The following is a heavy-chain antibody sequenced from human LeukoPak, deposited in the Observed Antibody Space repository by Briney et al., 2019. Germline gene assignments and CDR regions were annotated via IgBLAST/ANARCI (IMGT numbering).Heavy chain of an antibody. CDR1: GFTFSSYG. J-gene: IGHJ4*02. Sequence: GGSLRLSCAASGFTFSSYGIHWVRQAPGKGLEWVAVIWYGGSNKYYADSVKGRFTISRDNAKNSLYLQMNSLRDDDTAVYYCARVGNGRSWDYWGQGTLVSVSS. D-gene: IGHD2-15*01. V-gene: IGHV3-33*01. CDR3: ARVGNGRSWDY. CDR2: IWYGGSNK.